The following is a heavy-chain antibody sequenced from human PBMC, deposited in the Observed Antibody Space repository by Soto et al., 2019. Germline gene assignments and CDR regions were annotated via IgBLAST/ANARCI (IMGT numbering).Heavy chain of an antibody. J-gene: IGHJ4*02. CDR1: GFTFRAYA. D-gene: IGHD4-17*01. CDR2: ITSNGASR. V-gene: IGHV3-23*01. Sequence: GSLRLSCAASGFTFRAYAMIWVRQAPGKGLEWVSSITSNGASRYYAEPVKGRLTISRDNSRNTVYLEINDVRSDDTAVYYCAKEHYEDAGIDFWGQGSLVTVSS. CDR3: AKEHYEDAGIDF.